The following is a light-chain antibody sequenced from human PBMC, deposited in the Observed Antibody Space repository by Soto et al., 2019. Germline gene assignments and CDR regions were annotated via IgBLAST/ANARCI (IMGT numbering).Light chain of an antibody. Sequence: EVTQTPSSLSASVGDRVTITCQASQDISNYLNWYQQKPGKAPKLLIYAASSLQSGVPSRFSGSGSGTEFTLTISSLQPEDFETYYCLLHDICPCTFGQG. V-gene: IGKV1-17*01. CDR2: AAS. J-gene: IGKJ1*01. CDR3: LLHDICPCT. CDR1: QDISNY.